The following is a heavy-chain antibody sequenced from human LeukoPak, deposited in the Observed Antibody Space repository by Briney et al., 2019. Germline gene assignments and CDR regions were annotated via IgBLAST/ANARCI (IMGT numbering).Heavy chain of an antibody. V-gene: IGHV3-11*01. CDR3: ARVRPVRGVISHFDY. Sequence: GGSLRLSCAASGFTFSDYYMSWLRQAPGKGLEGVSYISSSGSTIYYADSVKGRFTISRDNAKNSLYLQMNSLRAEDTAAYYCARVRPVRGVISHFDYWGQGTLVTVSS. CDR2: ISSSGSTI. J-gene: IGHJ4*02. D-gene: IGHD3-10*01. CDR1: GFTFSDYY.